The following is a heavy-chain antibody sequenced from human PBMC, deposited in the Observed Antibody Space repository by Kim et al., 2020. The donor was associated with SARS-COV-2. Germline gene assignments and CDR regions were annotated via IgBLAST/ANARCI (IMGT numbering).Heavy chain of an antibody. CDR3: ANPIGGRGYDHSWYFDL. V-gene: IGHV3-23*01. D-gene: IGHD5-12*01. CDR1: GFTFSSYA. J-gene: IGHJ2*01. CDR2: ISGSGGST. Sequence: GGSLRLSCAASGFTFSSYAMSWVRQAPGKGLEWVSAISGSGGSTYYADSVKGRFTISRDNSKNTLYLQMNSLRAEDTAVYYCANPIGGRGYDHSWYFDLWGRGTLVTVSS.